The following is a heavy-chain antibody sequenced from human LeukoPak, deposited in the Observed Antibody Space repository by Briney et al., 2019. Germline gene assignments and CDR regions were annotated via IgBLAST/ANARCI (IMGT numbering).Heavy chain of an antibody. J-gene: IGHJ4*02. CDR3: ARGNNPPYFDD. CDR2: ISADNGNT. CDR1: GYTFTSNG. Sequence: ASVKVSCKASGYTFTSNGISWVRQAPGQGLEWMGWISADNGNTNYAQKVQGRVTMTTDASTSTAYMELRSLRSDDTAVYYCARGNNPPYFDDWGQGTLATVSS. V-gene: IGHV1-18*01. D-gene: IGHD1-14*01.